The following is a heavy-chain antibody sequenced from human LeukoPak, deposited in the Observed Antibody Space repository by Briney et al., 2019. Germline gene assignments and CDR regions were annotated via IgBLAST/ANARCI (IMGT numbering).Heavy chain of an antibody. V-gene: IGHV4-34*01. J-gene: IGHJ4*02. Sequence: SETLSLTCAVYGGSFSGYYWSWIRQPPGKGLEWIGEINHSGSTNYNPSLKSRVTISVDTSKNQFSLKLSSVTAADTAVYYCARGRGRARLDIYDSSGYYYRYFDYWGQGTLVTVSS. CDR3: ARGRGRARLDIYDSSGYYYRYFDY. D-gene: IGHD3-22*01. CDR1: GGSFSGYY. CDR2: INHSGST.